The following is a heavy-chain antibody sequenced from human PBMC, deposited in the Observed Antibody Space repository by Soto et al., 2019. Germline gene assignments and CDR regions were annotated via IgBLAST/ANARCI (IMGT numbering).Heavy chain of an antibody. V-gene: IGHV4-31*03. D-gene: IGHD6-19*01. Sequence: SETLSLTCTVSGASISSGGYYWSWIRQHPGKGLEWIGYIYYSGSTYYNPSHKSRVTISVDTSKNQLYLRLSSVTAADTAVYYCARDRKAGTDAFDIWGQGTMVTVSS. J-gene: IGHJ3*02. CDR3: ARDRKAGTDAFDI. CDR1: GASISSGGYY. CDR2: IYYSGST.